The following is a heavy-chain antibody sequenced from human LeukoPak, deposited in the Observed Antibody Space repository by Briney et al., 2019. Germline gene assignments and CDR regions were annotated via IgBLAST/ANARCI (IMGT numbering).Heavy chain of an antibody. D-gene: IGHD4-23*01. CDR1: GYTFTSYY. CDR3: ARGRVSGNSPLFDY. V-gene: IGHV1-46*01. J-gene: IGHJ4*02. CDR2: INPSGGST. Sequence: ASVKVSCEASGYTFTSYYMNGVRQAPRQGLEWMGIINPSGGSTGYAQKFQGRVTMTRDTSTSTVYIELSSLRSEDTAVYYCARGRVSGNSPLFDYWGQGTLVTVSS.